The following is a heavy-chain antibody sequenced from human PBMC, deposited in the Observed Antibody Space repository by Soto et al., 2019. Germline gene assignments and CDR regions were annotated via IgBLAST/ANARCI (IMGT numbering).Heavy chain of an antibody. V-gene: IGHV4-59*01. CDR1: GDSISSYY. CDR2: IYDRGTT. Sequence: QVQLQESGPGLVRPWETLSLTCTVSGDSISSYYWSWIRQPPGKGLEWIAYIYDRGTTNYNPSLKRRVTISLDTAKNQFSLKLSSVTAADTAIYYCARGGYWNQYYYRLDVWGQGTTVTVSS. J-gene: IGHJ6*02. CDR3: ARGGYWNQYYYRLDV. D-gene: IGHD1-1*01.